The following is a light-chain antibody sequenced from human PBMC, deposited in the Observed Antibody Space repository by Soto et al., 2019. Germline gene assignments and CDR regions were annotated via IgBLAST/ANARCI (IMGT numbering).Light chain of an antibody. CDR1: RGVSSNY. CDR2: GAT. J-gene: IGKJ1*01. Sequence: EIVLTQSPGTLSLSLGERATLSCRASRGVSSNYLACSQQKSGQPPRLLIYGATSRAPGIPDRFHCSGSGTDFTLTISRLEPEDFAVYYCQQYGSYPPTFGQGTKVDIK. V-gene: IGKV3-20*01. CDR3: QQYGSYPPT.